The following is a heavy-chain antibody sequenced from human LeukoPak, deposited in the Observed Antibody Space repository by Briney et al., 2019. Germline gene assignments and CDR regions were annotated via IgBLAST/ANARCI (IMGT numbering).Heavy chain of an antibody. V-gene: IGHV3-23*01. CDR1: GFTFSSYV. Sequence: GGSLRLSCAASGFTFSSYVMSWVRQAPGKGLEWVSAISGSGSSTYYADSVQGRFTISRDNSKNTLYLQMNSLRAEDTAVYYCAKGSAVADINFDYWGQGTLVTVSS. D-gene: IGHD6-19*01. CDR3: AKGSAVADINFDY. J-gene: IGHJ4*02. CDR2: ISGSGSST.